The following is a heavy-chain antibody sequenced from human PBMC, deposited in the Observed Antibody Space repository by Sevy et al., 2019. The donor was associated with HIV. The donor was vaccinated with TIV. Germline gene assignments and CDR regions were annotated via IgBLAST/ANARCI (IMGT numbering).Heavy chain of an antibody. CDR1: GFTFSNYG. CDR2: ISYDGSDK. D-gene: IGHD5-12*01. Sequence: GGSLRLSCAASGFTFSNYGMHWVRQAPGKGPEWVAVISYDGSDKYYGDSVKGRFTISRDNSKNTVYLQMNSLRTEDTAVYYCAKVDGYASPQGPDTVDYWGQGTLVTVSS. CDR3: AKVDGYASPQGPDTVDY. J-gene: IGHJ4*02. V-gene: IGHV3-30*18.